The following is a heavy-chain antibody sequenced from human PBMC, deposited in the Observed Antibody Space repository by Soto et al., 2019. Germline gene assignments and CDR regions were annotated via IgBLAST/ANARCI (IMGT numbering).Heavy chain of an antibody. CDR3: AIEVRWSRYFDY. CDR1: GFIFSNYV. Sequence: QVQLVESGGGVVQPGRSLRLSCAASGFIFSNYVMYWVRQAPGKGLEWVAFMSYDGTTKYYADSVKGRFTISRDNSKNTLYLQMNSLRPEDTGVYYCAIEVRWSRYFDYWGQGTRVTVSS. J-gene: IGHJ4*02. D-gene: IGHD3-10*01. CDR2: MSYDGTTK. V-gene: IGHV3-30-3*01.